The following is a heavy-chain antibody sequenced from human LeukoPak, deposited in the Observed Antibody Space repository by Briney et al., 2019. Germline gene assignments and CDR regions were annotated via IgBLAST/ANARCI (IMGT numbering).Heavy chain of an antibody. V-gene: IGHV1-46*01. Sequence: ASVKVSCKASGYTFTSYYMHWVRQAPGQGLEWMGIINPSGGSTSYAQKFQGRVTMTRDTSTSTVYMELSSLRSEDTAVYYSARVIQLLGFDPWGQGTLVTVSS. CDR1: GYTFTSYY. CDR2: INPSGGST. CDR3: ARVIQLLGFDP. J-gene: IGHJ5*02. D-gene: IGHD5-18*01.